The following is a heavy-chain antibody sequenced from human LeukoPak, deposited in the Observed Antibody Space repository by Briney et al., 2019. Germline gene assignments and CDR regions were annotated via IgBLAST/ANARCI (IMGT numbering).Heavy chain of an antibody. Sequence: PSETLSLTCTVSGGSISSYYWSWIRQPPGKGLEWIGYIYYSGSTNYNPSLKSRVTISVDTSKNQFSLKLSSVTAADTAVYYCARNSDYYGSGSSYFDYWGQGTPVTVSS. D-gene: IGHD3-10*01. CDR2: IYYSGST. CDR1: GGSISSYY. CDR3: ARNSDYYGSGSSYFDY. V-gene: IGHV4-59*01. J-gene: IGHJ4*02.